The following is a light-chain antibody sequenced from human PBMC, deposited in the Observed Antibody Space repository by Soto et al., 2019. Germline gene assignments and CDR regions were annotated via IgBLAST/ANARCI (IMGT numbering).Light chain of an antibody. Sequence: DIVMTQSPDSLAVSLGERATINCKSSQSVLYSSNNKNYLAWYQQKPGQPPNLLIYSASTRESGVPDRFSGSGSETDFTLTINSLQAEDVAVYYCQQYYSSPFTFGPGTKVDIK. J-gene: IGKJ3*01. V-gene: IGKV4-1*01. CDR2: SAS. CDR1: QSVLYSSNNKNY. CDR3: QQYYSSPFT.